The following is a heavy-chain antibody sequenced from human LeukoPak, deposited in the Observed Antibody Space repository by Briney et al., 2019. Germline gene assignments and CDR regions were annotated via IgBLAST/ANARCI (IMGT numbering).Heavy chain of an antibody. J-gene: IGHJ4*02. V-gene: IGHV1-46*01. Sequence: ASVKVSCKASGYTFTSYYMHWVRQAPGQGLEWMGIINPSGGSTSYAQKFQGRVTMTRDTSTSTVYMELSSLRSEDTAVYYCARSGRFTPTDILTGPYFDYWGQGTLVTVSS. CDR1: GYTFTSYY. D-gene: IGHD3-9*01. CDR3: ARSGRFTPTDILTGPYFDY. CDR2: INPSGGST.